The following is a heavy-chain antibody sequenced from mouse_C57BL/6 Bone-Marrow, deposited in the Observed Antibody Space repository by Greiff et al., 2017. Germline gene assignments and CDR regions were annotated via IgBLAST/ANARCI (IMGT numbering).Heavy chain of an antibody. J-gene: IGHJ4*01. CDR2: IYPRSGNT. CDR3: ARWGYCYYYAMDY. D-gene: IGHD2-3*01. CDR1: GYTFTSYG. V-gene: IGHV1-81*01. Sequence: QVQLKQSGAELARPGASVKLSCKASGYTFTSYGISWVKQRTGQGLEWIGEIYPRSGNTYYNEKFKGKATLTADKSSSTAYMELRSLTSEDSAVYLCARWGYCYYYAMDYWGQGTSVTVSS.